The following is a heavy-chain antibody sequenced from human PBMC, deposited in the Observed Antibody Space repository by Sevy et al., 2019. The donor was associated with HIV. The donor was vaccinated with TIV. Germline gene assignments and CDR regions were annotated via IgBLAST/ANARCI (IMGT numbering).Heavy chain of an antibody. CDR1: GYTFIDYY. Sequence: ASVKVSCKTSGYTFIDYYMFWVRQAPGQGLEWMGRINPNTGGTNYAQKFQGRVSMTRDTSISTAYMELSRLRSDVTAVYYCARGDCGGDCYPHWFDPWGQGTLVTVSS. V-gene: IGHV1-2*06. CDR2: INPNTGGT. CDR3: ARGDCGGDCYPHWFDP. J-gene: IGHJ5*02. D-gene: IGHD2-21*01.